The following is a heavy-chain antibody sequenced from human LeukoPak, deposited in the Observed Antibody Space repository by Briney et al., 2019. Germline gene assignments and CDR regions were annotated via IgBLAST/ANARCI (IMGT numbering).Heavy chain of an antibody. CDR1: GYTFTSYD. D-gene: IGHD5-12*01. Sequence: GASVKVSCKASGYTFTSYDINWVRQATGQGLEWMGWMNPNSGNTGYAQKFQGRVTMTRNTSISTAYMELSSLRSEDTAVYYCARGMERIVATHSYYYYYMDVWGKGTTVTVSS. CDR3: ARGMERIVATHSYYYYYMDV. CDR2: MNPNSGNT. J-gene: IGHJ6*03. V-gene: IGHV1-8*01.